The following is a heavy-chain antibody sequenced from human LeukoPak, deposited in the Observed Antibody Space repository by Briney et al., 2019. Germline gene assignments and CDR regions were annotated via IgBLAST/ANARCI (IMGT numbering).Heavy chain of an antibody. J-gene: IGHJ4*02. CDR3: ARQIGAPGFDY. D-gene: IGHD3-10*01. V-gene: IGHV4-38-2*01. Sequence: GSLRLSCAASGFTFSSSAMSWIRQPPGKGLEWIGSIYQSGNTYYNPSLKSRVTIFVDTAKNQFSLRLNSVTAADTAVYYCARQIGAPGFDYWGQGTLVTVSS. CDR1: GFTFSSSAM. CDR2: IYQSGNT.